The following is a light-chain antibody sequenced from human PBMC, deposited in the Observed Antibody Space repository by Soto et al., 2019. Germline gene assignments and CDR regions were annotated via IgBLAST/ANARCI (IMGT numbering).Light chain of an antibody. CDR3: QQYNNYPWT. V-gene: IGKV1-5*01. CDR2: DAS. CDR1: QGLSSY. Sequence: DIQMTQSPSSRSASVGDRGTIPFRASQGLSSYLAWYQQKPGKAPKLQIYDASSLESGVPSRFSGSGSGTEFTLSISSLQPDDFATYYCQQYNNYPWTCGQGTKVDI. J-gene: IGKJ1*01.